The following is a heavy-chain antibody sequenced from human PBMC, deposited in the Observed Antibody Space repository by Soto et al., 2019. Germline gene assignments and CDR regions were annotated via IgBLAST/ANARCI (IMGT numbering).Heavy chain of an antibody. CDR3: VHETRLGSGSLINWFDP. J-gene: IGHJ5*02. V-gene: IGHV2-5*02. CDR1: GFSLSTSGVG. D-gene: IGHD3-10*01. CDR2: IYWDDDK. Sequence: QITLKESGPTLVKPTQTLTLTCTFSGFSLSTSGVGVGWIRQPPGKALEWLALIYWDDDKRYSPSLKSRLTIAKDTSKNQVVLTMSNMDPVDTATYYCVHETRLGSGSLINWFDPWGQGTLVTVSS.